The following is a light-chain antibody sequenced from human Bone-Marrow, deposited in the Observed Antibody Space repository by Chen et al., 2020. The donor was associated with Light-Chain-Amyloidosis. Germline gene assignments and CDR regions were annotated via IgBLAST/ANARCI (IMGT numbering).Light chain of an antibody. Sequence: QSALTQPASVSGSPGQSITISCTGTSSDVGGDNHVSWYQQHPDKAPQLMIYEVTNRPSWFPDLFSVSKSDNTASQTISGLQAEDEADYFCSSYTITNTRVFGSGTRVTVL. CDR3: SSYTITNTRV. J-gene: IGLJ1*01. CDR1: SSDVGGDNH. V-gene: IGLV2-14*01. CDR2: EVT.